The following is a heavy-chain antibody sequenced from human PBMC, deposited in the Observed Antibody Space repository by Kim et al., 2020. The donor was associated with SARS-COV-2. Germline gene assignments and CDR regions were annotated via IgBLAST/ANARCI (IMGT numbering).Heavy chain of an antibody. Sequence: GGSLRLSCAASGFTVSSNYMSWVRQAPGKGLEWVSVIYSGGSTYYADSVKGRFTISRDNSKNTLYLQMNSLRAEDTAVYYCAREYLKSGGTVYGGNPYLGYWGQGTLVTVSS. CDR2: IYSGGST. CDR3: AREYLKSGGTVYGGNPYLGY. D-gene: IGHD4-17*01. V-gene: IGHV3-53*01. J-gene: IGHJ4*02. CDR1: GFTVSSNY.